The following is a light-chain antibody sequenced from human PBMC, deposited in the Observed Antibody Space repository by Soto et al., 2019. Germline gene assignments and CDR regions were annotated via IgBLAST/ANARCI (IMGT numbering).Light chain of an antibody. V-gene: IGKV3-20*01. CDR1: QSVNSSY. Sequence: EVVLTQSPGTLSLSPGERATLSCRASQSVNSSYLAWYQQKPGQAPRLLIYSASSRATDIPDRFSGSVSGTDFTLTISRLEPEDFQVYYCQRYGSSPPKYTFGQGTKLEIK. CDR2: SAS. CDR3: QRYGSSPPKYT. J-gene: IGKJ2*01.